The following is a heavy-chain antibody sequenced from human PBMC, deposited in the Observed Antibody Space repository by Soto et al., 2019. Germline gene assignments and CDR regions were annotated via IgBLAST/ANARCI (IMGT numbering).Heavy chain of an antibody. V-gene: IGHV3-23*01. CDR1: GFTFSSYA. CDR3: AKDRDGAAAGPTKFYGMDV. Sequence: EVQLLESGGGLVQPGGSLRLSCAASGFTFSSYAMSWVRQAPGKGLEWVSVISGSGDSTYYADSVRGRFTLSRDNSKNTLYLQMYSLRAEDTAVYYCAKDRDGAAAGPTKFYGMDVWGQGTTVTVSS. J-gene: IGHJ6*02. CDR2: ISGSGDST. D-gene: IGHD6-13*01.